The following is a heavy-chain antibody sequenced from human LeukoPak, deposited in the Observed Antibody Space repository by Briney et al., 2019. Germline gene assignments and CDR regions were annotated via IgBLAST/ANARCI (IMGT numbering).Heavy chain of an antibody. CDR2: IWYDRSNK. Sequence: GGSLRLSCEASGFTFSSYGMHWVRQAPGKGLEWVAVIWYDRSNKYYADSVKGRFTISRDNSKNTLYLQMNSLRAEDTAVYYCARARYSSGWYYFDYWGQGTLVTVSS. J-gene: IGHJ4*02. D-gene: IGHD6-19*01. CDR1: GFTFSSYG. V-gene: IGHV3-33*01. CDR3: ARARYSSGWYYFDY.